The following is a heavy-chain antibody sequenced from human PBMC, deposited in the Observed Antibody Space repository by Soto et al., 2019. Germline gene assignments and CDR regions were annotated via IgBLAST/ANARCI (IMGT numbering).Heavy chain of an antibody. J-gene: IGHJ5*02. CDR3: ARWTENWFDP. CDR1: GGSICSYY. Sequence: PSETLSLTCTVSGGSICSYYWSWIRQPPGKGLEWIGYIYYSGSTNYNPSLKSRVTISVDTSKNQFSLKLSSVTAADTAVYYCARWTENWFDPWGQGTLVTVSS. V-gene: IGHV4-59*01. CDR2: IYYSGST.